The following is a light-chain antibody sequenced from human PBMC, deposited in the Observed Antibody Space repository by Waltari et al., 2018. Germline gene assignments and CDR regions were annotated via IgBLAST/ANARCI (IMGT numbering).Light chain of an antibody. CDR1: QGISCA. V-gene: IGKV1-13*02. J-gene: IGKJ3*01. CDR2: DAS. CDR3: QHLTA. Sequence: AIQLTQSPSSLAASVGDRVTITCRASQGISCAVAWYQQKPGKVPNLLIYDASRLERGVPSRFSGSTSGTDFTLTISSLQPEDFATYYCQHLTAFGPGTKVDI.